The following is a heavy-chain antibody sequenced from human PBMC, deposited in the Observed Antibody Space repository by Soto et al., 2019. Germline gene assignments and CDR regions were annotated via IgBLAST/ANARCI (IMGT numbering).Heavy chain of an antibody. D-gene: IGHD3-16*01. CDR1: GYTFTSYY. J-gene: IGHJ6*03. V-gene: IGHV1-46*01. CDR3: ARSWAGGYYYYYMDV. Sequence: GPVKVSCKASGYTFTSYYMHWVRQAPGQGLEWMGIINPSGGSTSYAQKFQGRVTMTRDTSTSTVYIELSSLRSEDTAVYYRARSWAGGYYYYYMDVWGKGTTVTVSS. CDR2: INPSGGST.